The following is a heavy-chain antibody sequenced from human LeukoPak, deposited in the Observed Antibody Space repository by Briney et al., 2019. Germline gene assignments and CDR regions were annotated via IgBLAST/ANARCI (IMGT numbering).Heavy chain of an antibody. J-gene: IGHJ4*02. V-gene: IGHV4-34*01. CDR2: INHSGGT. CDR1: GGSFIGYY. CDR3: ASSVGATSPFDY. D-gene: IGHD1-26*01. Sequence: SEPLSLTSAVYGGSFIGYYWSWIRQPPGKGLEWIGEINHSGGTNYNPSLKSRVTISLDTSKNQFSLKLNFVTAADTAVYYCASSVGATSPFDYWGRGTLVTVSS.